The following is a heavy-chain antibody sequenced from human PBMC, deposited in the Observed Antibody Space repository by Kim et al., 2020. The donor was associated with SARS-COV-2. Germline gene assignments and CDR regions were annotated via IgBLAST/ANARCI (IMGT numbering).Heavy chain of an antibody. J-gene: IGHJ3*01. CDR3: SREGGSGTRAFDF. D-gene: IGHD1-1*01. V-gene: IGHV1-2*02. Sequence: NYAQPFQGRVTKTRDRSIPTVYLELGRLRSGDTAMYYCSREGGSGTRAFDFWGQGTLVTVSS.